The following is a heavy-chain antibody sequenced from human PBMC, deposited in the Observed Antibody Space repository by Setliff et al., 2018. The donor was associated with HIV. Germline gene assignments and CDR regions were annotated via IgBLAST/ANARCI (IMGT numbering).Heavy chain of an antibody. D-gene: IGHD3-3*01. CDR1: GFTFSNFW. CDR3: ARVLLITNAVYGVVSNQFDP. J-gene: IGHJ5*02. CDR2: ISPDGSRN. V-gene: IGHV3-7*03. Sequence: GGSLRLSCAASGFTFSNFWMHWVRQAPGKGLEWVASISPDGSRNHCVGSVKGRFTASRDSAKSSLYLQMNSLRADDTAVYYCARVLLITNAVYGVVSNQFDPWGQGTQVTV.